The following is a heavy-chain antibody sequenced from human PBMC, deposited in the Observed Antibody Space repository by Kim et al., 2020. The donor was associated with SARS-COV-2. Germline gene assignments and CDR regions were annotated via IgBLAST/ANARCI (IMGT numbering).Heavy chain of an antibody. CDR2: ISGDGRGT. J-gene: IGHJ4*02. D-gene: IGHD5-18*01. CDR3: TKDGGGYSYAS. V-gene: IGHV3-23*01. CDR1: GFIFSSYS. Sequence: GGSLRLSCAASGFIFSSYSMRWVRQAPGEGLEWVSAISGDGRGTYYADSVKGRFTVSRDNSKNTLYLQMDGLRADDTAVYYCTKDGGGYSYASWGQGTLVTVSS.